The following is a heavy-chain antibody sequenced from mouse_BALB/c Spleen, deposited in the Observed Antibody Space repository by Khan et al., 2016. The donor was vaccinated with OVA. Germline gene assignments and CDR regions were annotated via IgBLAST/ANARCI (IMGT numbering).Heavy chain of an antibody. CDR1: GYSITSDYA. J-gene: IGHJ4*01. D-gene: IGHD2-3*01. Sequence: EVQLQESGPGLVKPSQSLSLTCTVTGYSITSDYAWNWIRQFPGNKLEWMGYISSRGSTNYNPALKSRISITRDTSKNQFLLQLNSVTTEDTATYYCARDGSRYNYAMDYWGQGTSVTVSS. CDR3: ARDGSRYNYAMDY. V-gene: IGHV3-2*02. CDR2: ISSRGST.